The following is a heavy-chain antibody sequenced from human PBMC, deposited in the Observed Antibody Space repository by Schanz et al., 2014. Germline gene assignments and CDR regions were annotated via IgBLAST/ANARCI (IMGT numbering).Heavy chain of an antibody. CDR3: ARDTTWRLDL. Sequence: QVQLQESGPGLVKPSQTLSLTCTVSGGSIRSGTYYWSCIRRPPGKALEWFGRLFPNGITNYNPSRKTRVPISLATSTNQFSLTLTSLTAADTAVYYCARDTTWRLDLWGRGTLVTVSS. D-gene: IGHD1-1*01. J-gene: IGHJ2*01. V-gene: IGHV4-61*02. CDR2: LFPNGIT. CDR1: GGSIRSGTYY.